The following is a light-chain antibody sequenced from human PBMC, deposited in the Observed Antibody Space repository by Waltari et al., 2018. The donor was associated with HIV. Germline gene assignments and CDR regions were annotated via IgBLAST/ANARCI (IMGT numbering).Light chain of an antibody. V-gene: IGKV2D-29*02. CDR3: MQSLHLLYT. CDR1: QSLKHTDGKTY. Sequence: DIVMTQTPPSLSVTPGQPASFSCNSSQSLKHTDGKTYLYWYVQRPGQSPQVLIYEVSNRYAGVPDRFSGSGSGTHFTLKIARVEADDVGSYYCMQSLHLLYTFGQWTKLQIK. J-gene: IGKJ2*01. CDR2: EVS.